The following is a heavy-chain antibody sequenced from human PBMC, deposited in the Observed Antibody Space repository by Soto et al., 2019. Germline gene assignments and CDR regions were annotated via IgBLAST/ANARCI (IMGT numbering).Heavy chain of an antibody. CDR1: GFTFSGYW. D-gene: IGHD2-15*01. J-gene: IGHJ4*02. Sequence: EVQLVESGGGLVQPGGSLRLSCAASGFTFSGYWMTWARQAPGKGLEWVAQIKDDGSEKFYVDSVKGRFTISRDNAGNLLYLQMNGLRAEDTAVYFCARGGYCSGGSCYRRNDYRGEGTLVSVSS. V-gene: IGHV3-7*01. CDR2: IKDDGSEK. CDR3: ARGGYCSGGSCYRRNDY.